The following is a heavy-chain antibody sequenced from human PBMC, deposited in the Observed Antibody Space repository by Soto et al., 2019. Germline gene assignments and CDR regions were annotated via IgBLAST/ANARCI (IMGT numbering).Heavy chain of an antibody. CDR2: ISPSTSHI. CDR3: SGCSGRACHQSYGLDV. CDR1: GFTFSSCT. Sequence: EVHLVESGGGLVKPGGSLRLSCAVSGFTFSSCTMNWVRQAPGKGLEWVSSISPSTSHIYYADSVKGRFTISRDNAKNSLFLQINSMRAADTAVFYCSGCSGRACHQSYGLDVWGQGTTVTVSS. D-gene: IGHD2-15*01. V-gene: IGHV3-21*01. J-gene: IGHJ6*02.